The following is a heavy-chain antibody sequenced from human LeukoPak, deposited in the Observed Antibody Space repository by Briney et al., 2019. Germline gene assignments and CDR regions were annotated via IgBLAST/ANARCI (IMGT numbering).Heavy chain of an antibody. CDR3: AREEYSGYDRAGYFDY. V-gene: IGHV1-2*02. CDR1: GYTFTGYY. CDR2: INPNSGGT. D-gene: IGHD5-12*01. Sequence: ASVKVSCKASGYTFTGYYMHWVRQAPGQGLEWMGWINPNSGGTNYAQKFQGRVTITADESTSTAYMELSSLRSEDTAVYYCAREEYSGYDRAGYFDYWGQGTLVTVSS. J-gene: IGHJ4*02.